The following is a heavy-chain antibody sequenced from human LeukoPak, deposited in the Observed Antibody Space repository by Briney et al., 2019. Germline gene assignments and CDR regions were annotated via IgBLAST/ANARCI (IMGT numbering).Heavy chain of an antibody. J-gene: IGHJ4*02. V-gene: IGHV1-46*01. D-gene: IGHD3-9*01. Sequence: GASVKVSCKASGYTFTSYYMHWVRQAPGQGLEWMGIINPSGGSTSYAQKFQGRVTMTRDTSTSTVYMELSSLRSGDTAVYYCARGGSTYYDILTGYRPDYWGQGTLVTVSS. CDR2: INPSGGST. CDR3: ARGGSTYYDILTGYRPDY. CDR1: GYTFTSYY.